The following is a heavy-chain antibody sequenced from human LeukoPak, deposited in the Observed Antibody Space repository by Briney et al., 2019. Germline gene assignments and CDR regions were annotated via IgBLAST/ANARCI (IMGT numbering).Heavy chain of an antibody. D-gene: IGHD3-10*01. Sequence: GGSLRLSCAASGFTFSNYGMHWVRQAPGKGLQWVAVIWYDGSNKYYAESVKGRFTISRDNSKNTLYLQMNSLRAEDTAVYYCARDHFTMVRGAEFVYWGQGTLVTVSS. CDR2: IWYDGSNK. CDR3: ARDHFTMVRGAEFVY. J-gene: IGHJ4*02. CDR1: GFTFSNYG. V-gene: IGHV3-33*01.